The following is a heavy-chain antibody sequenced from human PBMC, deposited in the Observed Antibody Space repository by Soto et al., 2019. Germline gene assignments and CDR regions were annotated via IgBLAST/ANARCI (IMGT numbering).Heavy chain of an antibody. CDR3: ARSIAAAGPYYYYGMDV. Sequence: QVQLVQSGAEVKKPGSSVKVSCKASGGTFSSYAISWVRQAPGQGLGWMGGIIPIFGTANYAQKFQGRVTITADESTSTAYMELSSLRSEDTAVYYCARSIAAAGPYYYYGMDVWGQGTTVTVSS. V-gene: IGHV1-69*01. J-gene: IGHJ6*02. CDR2: IIPIFGTA. D-gene: IGHD6-13*01. CDR1: GGTFSSYA.